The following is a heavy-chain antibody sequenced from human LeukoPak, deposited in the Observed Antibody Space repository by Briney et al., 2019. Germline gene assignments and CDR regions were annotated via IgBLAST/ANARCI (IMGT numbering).Heavy chain of an antibody. D-gene: IGHD5/OR15-5a*01. J-gene: IGHJ4*02. CDR3: ASLSANTPKDY. CDR1: GNTFTSYY. CDR2: INPSGGST. Sequence: ASVKVSCKASGNTFTSYYIHWVRQAPEQGLEWMGIINPSGGSTSYAQKFQGRVTMTRDTSTSTVYMELSSLRSEDTAVYYCASLSANTPKDYWGQGTLVTVSS. V-gene: IGHV1-46*01.